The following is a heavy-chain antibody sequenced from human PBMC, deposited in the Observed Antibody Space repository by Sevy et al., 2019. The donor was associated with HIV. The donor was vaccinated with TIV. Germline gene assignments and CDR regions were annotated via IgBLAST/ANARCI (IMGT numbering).Heavy chain of an antibody. CDR3: ARAPTDFWTGGMDV. Sequence: ASVKVSCKTVGFAFTGFYIHWVRQAPGQGLEWMGRINPISGATDDSDKFQGRVTMTRDTSISTAYMHISSLRSDDTAVYYSARAPTDFWTGGMDVWGQGTVVTVSS. D-gene: IGHD3-3*01. J-gene: IGHJ6*02. CDR2: INPISGAT. V-gene: IGHV1-2*06. CDR1: GFAFTGFY.